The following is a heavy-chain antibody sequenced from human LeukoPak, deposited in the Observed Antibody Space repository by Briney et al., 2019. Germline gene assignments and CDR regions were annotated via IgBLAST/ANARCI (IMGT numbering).Heavy chain of an antibody. CDR3: AKSTVAAYDAFDI. D-gene: IGHD4-11*01. Sequence: GGSLRLSCAASGFTFSNYGMHWVRLAPGKGLEWVAFIWYDGSNEDYADSVKGRFTISRDNSKNTLYLQMNSLRAEDTAVYYCAKSTVAAYDAFDIWGQGTMVTASS. V-gene: IGHV3-30*02. J-gene: IGHJ3*02. CDR2: IWYDGSNE. CDR1: GFTFSNYG.